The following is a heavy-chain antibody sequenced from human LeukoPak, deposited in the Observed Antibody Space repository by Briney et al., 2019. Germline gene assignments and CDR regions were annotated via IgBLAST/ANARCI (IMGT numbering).Heavy chain of an antibody. CDR2: INPNSGGT. CDR3: AFPRGSYDGGYMDV. D-gene: IGHD3-16*01. CDR1: GYTFTGHY. V-gene: IGHV1-2*02. J-gene: IGHJ6*03. Sequence: ASVKVSCKASGYTFTGHYMHWVRQAPGQGLEWMGWINPNSGGTNYAQKFQGRVTMTRDTSISTAYMELSRLRSDDTAVYYCAFPRGSYDGGYMDVWGKGTTVTVSS.